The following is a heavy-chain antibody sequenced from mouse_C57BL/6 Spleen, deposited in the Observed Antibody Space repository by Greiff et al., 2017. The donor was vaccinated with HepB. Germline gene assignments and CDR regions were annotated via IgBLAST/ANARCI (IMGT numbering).Heavy chain of an antibody. J-gene: IGHJ4*01. Sequence: EVKLMESGGGLVQPKGSLKLSCAASGFSFNTYAMNWVRQAPGKGLEWVARIRSKSNNYATYYADSVKDRFTISRDDSESMLYLQMNNLKTEDTAMYYCWVYYGYDDAMDYWGQGTSVTVSS. CDR1: GFSFNTYA. D-gene: IGHD2-2*01. V-gene: IGHV10-1*01. CDR2: IRSKSNNYAT. CDR3: WVYYGYDDAMDY.